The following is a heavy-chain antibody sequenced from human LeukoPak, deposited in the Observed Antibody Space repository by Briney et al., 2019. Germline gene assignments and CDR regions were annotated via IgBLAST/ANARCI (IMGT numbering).Heavy chain of an antibody. CDR3: AKEQRYYYYMDV. V-gene: IGHV3-30*02. J-gene: IGHJ6*03. CDR1: GFTFSSYG. CDR2: IRYDGSNK. Sequence: PPGGSLRLSCAASGFTFSSYGMHWVRQAPGKGLEWVAFIRYDGSNKYYADSVKGRFTISRDNSKNTLYLQMNSLRAEDTAVYYCAKEQRYYYYMDVWGKGTTVTVSS.